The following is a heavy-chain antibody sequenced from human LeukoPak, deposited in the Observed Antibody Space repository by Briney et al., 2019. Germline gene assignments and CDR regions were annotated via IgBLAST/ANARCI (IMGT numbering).Heavy chain of an antibody. J-gene: IGHJ4*02. Sequence: PGGSLRLSCAASGFTFSSYEMNWVRQAPGKGLEWVSYISSSGSTIYYADSVKGRFTISRDNAKNSLYLQMNSLRAEDTAVYYCARGAASGYYHEVDYWGQGTLVTVSS. D-gene: IGHD3-3*01. CDR1: GFTFSSYE. CDR3: ARGAASGYYHEVDY. CDR2: ISSSGSTI. V-gene: IGHV3-48*03.